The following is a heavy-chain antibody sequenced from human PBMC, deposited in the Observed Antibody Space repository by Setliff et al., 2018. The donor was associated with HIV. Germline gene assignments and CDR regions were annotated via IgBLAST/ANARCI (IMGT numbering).Heavy chain of an antibody. D-gene: IGHD3-10*01. J-gene: IGHJ4*02. CDR2: IDPSGEST. Sequence: ASVKVSCKASGYTFINYYIHWVRQAPGQGLEWMAIIDPSGESTSYAQKFQGRVTMTMDTSTNTVYMELSSLRSEDTAVYYCAREGSPIYYFDYWSQGTLGTVSS. CDR3: AREGSPIYYFDY. V-gene: IGHV1-46*01. CDR1: GYTFINYY.